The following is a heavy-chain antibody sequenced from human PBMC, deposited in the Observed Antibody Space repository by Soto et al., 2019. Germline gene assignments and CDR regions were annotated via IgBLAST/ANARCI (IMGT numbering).Heavy chain of an antibody. V-gene: IGHV4-31*03. CDR1: GGSISSGGYY. CDR3: ARVRRSGYYPCFDY. CDR2: IYYSGST. Sequence: SETLSLTCTVSGGSISSGGYYWSWIRQHPGKGLEWIGYIYYSGSTYYNPSLKSRVTISVDTSKNQFSLKLSSVTAADTAVYYCARVRRSGYYPCFDYWGQGTLVTVSS. D-gene: IGHD3-22*01. J-gene: IGHJ4*02.